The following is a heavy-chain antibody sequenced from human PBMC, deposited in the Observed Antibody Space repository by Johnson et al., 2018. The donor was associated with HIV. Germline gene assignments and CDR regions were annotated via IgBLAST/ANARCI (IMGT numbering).Heavy chain of an antibody. V-gene: IGHV3-30*18. J-gene: IGHJ3*02. Sequence: QMLLVESGGGVVQPGRSLRLSCAASGFTFNSYALHWVRQAPGKGLEWVAIISYDGSNKYYADSVKGRFTISRDISTKTPFLQMNSLSTEDTAVHYCAQVRRGENYYESRGYYGAFDIWGQGTMVTVSS. CDR2: ISYDGSNK. CDR3: AQVRRGENYYESRGYYGAFDI. CDR1: GFTFNSYA. D-gene: IGHD3-22*01.